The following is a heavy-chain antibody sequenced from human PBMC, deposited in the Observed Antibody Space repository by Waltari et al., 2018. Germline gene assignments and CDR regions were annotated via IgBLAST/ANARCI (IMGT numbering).Heavy chain of an antibody. CDR3: AREFQVWFRVYYYGMDV. CDR1: GFTFSSYW. CDR2: IKQDGSEK. Sequence: EVQLVEPGGGLVQPGGYLRHSCAASGFTFSSYWMSSVRQAPGKGREWVANIKQDGSEKYYVDSVKGRFTISRDNAKNSLYLQMNSLRAEDTAVYYCAREFQVWFRVYYYGMDVWGQGTTVTVSS. V-gene: IGHV3-7*01. D-gene: IGHD3-10*01. J-gene: IGHJ6*02.